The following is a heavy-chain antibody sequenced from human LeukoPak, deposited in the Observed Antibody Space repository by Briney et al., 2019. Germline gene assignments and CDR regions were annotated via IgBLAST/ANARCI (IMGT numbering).Heavy chain of an antibody. CDR1: GFTFSNAW. CDR3: TADIRWFGEFWADY. Sequence: TGGSLRLSCAASGFTFSNAWMSWVRQAPGKGLEWVGRIKSKTDGGTTDYAAPVKGRFTISRDDSKNTLYLQMNSLKTEDTAVYYCTADIRWFGEFWADYWGQGTLVTVSS. J-gene: IGHJ4*02. V-gene: IGHV3-15*01. D-gene: IGHD3-10*01. CDR2: IKSKTDGGTT.